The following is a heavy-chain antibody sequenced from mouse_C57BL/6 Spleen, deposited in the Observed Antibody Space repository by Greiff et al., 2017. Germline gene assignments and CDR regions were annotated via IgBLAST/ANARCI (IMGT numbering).Heavy chain of an antibody. D-gene: IGHD1-1*01. CDR3: ARDYYGTYAMDY. CDR2: INPGSGGT. Sequence: QVQLKESGAELVRPGTSVKVSCKASGYAFTNYLIEWVKQRPGQGLEWIGVINPGSGGTNYNEKFKGKATLTADKSSSTAYMQLSSLTSEDSAVYFCARDYYGTYAMDYWGQGTSVTVSS. J-gene: IGHJ4*01. V-gene: IGHV1-54*01. CDR1: GYAFTNYL.